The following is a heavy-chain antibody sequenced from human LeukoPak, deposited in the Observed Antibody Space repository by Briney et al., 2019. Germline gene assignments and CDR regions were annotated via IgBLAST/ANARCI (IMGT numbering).Heavy chain of an antibody. D-gene: IGHD2-15*01. CDR2: ISFDGSNK. J-gene: IGHJ6*02. CDR3: AKERGDCSGGGCYSYYYYGMDV. CDR1: GFTLSSYG. Sequence: GRSLRLSCAASGFTLSSYGMHWVRQAPGKGLEWVAVISFDGSNKYYADSVKGRFTISRDNSNNTLYLQMNSLRAEATALYYCAKERGDCSGGGCYSYYYYGMDVWGQGTTVTVSS. V-gene: IGHV3-30*18.